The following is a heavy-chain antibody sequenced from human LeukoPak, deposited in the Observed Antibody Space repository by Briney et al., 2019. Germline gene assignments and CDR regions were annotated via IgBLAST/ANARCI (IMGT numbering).Heavy chain of an antibody. V-gene: IGHV4-38-2*02. CDR3: ARVYVWGSYRFDY. Sequence: SETLSLTCTVSGFSVTNDFYWAWIRQSPGKGLEWIGSMYHSGNSYYNPPLKSRVTISLDTSKNQFSLRLRSVTAADTAVYYCARVYVWGSYRFDYWGQGTLVTVSS. J-gene: IGHJ4*02. CDR2: MYHSGNS. D-gene: IGHD3-16*02. CDR1: GFSVTNDFY.